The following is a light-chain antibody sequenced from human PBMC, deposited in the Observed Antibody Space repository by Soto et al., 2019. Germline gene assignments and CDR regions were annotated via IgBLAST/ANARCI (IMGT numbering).Light chain of an antibody. Sequence: DIHMTQARSTLSACVWDTVAVTCRASQSISSWLAWYQQKPGKAPKLLTYDASSLESGVPSRFSGSGSGTEITLTISSLQPDDFATYYCQQYNSYSPTFGQGTKLDIK. CDR2: DAS. CDR1: QSISSW. J-gene: IGKJ1*01. CDR3: QQYNSYSPT. V-gene: IGKV1-5*01.